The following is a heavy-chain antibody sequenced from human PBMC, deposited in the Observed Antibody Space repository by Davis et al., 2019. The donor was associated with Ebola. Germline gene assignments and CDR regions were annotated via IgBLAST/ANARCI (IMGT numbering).Heavy chain of an antibody. Sequence: GESLKISCAASGFTFSSYSMNWVRQAPGKGLEWVSYISRSSSTIYYADSVKGRFTISRDNAKKSLYLQMNSLRDEDTAVYYCARDREWELLLVYYYGMDVWGQGTTVTVSS. CDR1: GFTFSSYS. J-gene: IGHJ6*02. D-gene: IGHD1-26*01. V-gene: IGHV3-48*02. CDR3: ARDREWELLLVYYYGMDV. CDR2: ISRSSSTI.